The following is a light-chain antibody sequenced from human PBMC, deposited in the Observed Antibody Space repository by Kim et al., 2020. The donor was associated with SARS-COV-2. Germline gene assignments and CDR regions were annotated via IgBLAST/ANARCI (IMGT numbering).Light chain of an antibody. CDR2: AAS. V-gene: IGKV1-9*01. J-gene: IGKJ2*01. CDR1: QGISSY. Sequence: DIQLTQSPSFLSASVGDRVTITCRASQGISSYLAWYQQKPGKAPKLLIYAASTLQSGVPSRFSGSGSRTEFTLTISSLQPEDFATYYCQQLNSYPHTFGQGTKLEI. CDR3: QQLNSYPHT.